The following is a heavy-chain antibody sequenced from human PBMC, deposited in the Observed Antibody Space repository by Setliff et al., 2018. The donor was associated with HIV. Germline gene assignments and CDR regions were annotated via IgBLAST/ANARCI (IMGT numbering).Heavy chain of an antibody. Sequence: ASVKVSCKASGDTFTTYALHWVRQAPGQRLEWMGWINAGNGDTKSSQKFQGRVTITRDTSAGTAYMELSSLRSEDTGVYYCAIGSSNWPHRPNNYYFDYWGQGTPVTVPQ. V-gene: IGHV1-3*01. CDR3: AIGSSNWPHRPNNYYFDY. CDR2: INAGNGDT. CDR1: GDTFTTYA. J-gene: IGHJ4*02. D-gene: IGHD6-13*01.